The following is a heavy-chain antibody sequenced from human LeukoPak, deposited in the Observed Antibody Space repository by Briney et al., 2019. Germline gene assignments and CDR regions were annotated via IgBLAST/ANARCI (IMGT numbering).Heavy chain of an antibody. V-gene: IGHV3-7*04. CDR1: GFTFSTFW. J-gene: IGHJ3*02. CDR2: IRQDGSEK. D-gene: IGHD2-2*01. CDR3: ARDMRGDGFDI. Sequence: GGSLRLSCAASGFTFSTFWMTWVRQAPGKGLEWVANIRQDGSEKYYVGSVEGRFTISRDNAKKSLFLQMNSLRVEDTAVYYCARDMRGDGFDIWGQGTMVTVSS.